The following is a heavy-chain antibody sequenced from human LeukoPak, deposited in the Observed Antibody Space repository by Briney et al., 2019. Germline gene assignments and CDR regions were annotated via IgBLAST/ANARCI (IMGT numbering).Heavy chain of an antibody. Sequence: PGGSLRLSCAASGLTFSGYAMSGVREAPGKGVEWVANIKQDGSEKFYVDFVKGGFTISRDNPKDSLDLHMDRLTAEAPAVYSCRRASTSLREEPTAYWGQGTLVAASS. V-gene: IGHV3-7*01. D-gene: IGHD1-14*01. CDR3: RRASTSLREEPTAY. CDR2: IKQDGSEK. J-gene: IGHJ4*02. CDR1: GLTFSGYA.